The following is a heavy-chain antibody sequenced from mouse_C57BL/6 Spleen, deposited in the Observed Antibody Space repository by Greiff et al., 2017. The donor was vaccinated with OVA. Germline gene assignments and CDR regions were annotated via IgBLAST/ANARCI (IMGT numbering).Heavy chain of an antibody. CDR1: GYTFTSSW. J-gene: IGHJ1*03. Sequence: VQLQQPGTELVKPGASVKLSCKASGYTFTSSWMHWVKQRPGQGLEWIGNIYPSNGGTNYNEKFKSKATLTVDKSSSTAYMQLSSLTSEDSAVYYCANRDGNDGYWYFDVWGTGTTVTVSS. V-gene: IGHV1-53*01. CDR3: ANRDGNDGYWYFDV. CDR2: IYPSNGGT. D-gene: IGHD2-2*01.